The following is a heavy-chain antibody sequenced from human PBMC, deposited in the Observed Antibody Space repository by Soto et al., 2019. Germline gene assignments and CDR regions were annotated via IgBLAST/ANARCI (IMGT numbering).Heavy chain of an antibody. CDR2: INHSGST. Sequence: QVQLQQWGAGLLKPSETLSLTCAVYGGSFSGYYWSWIRQPPGKGLEWIGEINHSGSTNYNPSLKSRVTISVDTSKNQFSLKLSSVTAADTAVYYCARVARRGYSYGPGGFDYWGQGTLVTVSS. J-gene: IGHJ4*02. D-gene: IGHD5-18*01. CDR1: GGSFSGYY. CDR3: ARVARRGYSYGPGGFDY. V-gene: IGHV4-34*01.